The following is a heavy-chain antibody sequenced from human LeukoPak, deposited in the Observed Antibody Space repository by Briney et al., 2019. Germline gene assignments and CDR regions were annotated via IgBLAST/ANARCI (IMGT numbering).Heavy chain of an antibody. Sequence: GGSLRLSCAASGFTFSSYAMSWVRQAPGKGLEWVSGISDSGVTPYYADSVKGRFTISRDNSKNTLYLQMNSLRAEDTAAYYCAKDSLGVPGGEAFDIWGQGTMVTVSS. CDR1: GFTFSSYA. J-gene: IGHJ3*02. CDR3: AKDSLGVPGGEAFDI. CDR2: ISDSGVTP. V-gene: IGHV3-23*01. D-gene: IGHD2-2*01.